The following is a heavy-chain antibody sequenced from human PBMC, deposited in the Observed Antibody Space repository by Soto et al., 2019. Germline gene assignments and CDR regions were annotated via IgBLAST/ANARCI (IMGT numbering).Heavy chain of an antibody. Sequence: EVQLVESGGXXVQPGGSLRLSCAASGFTFSSYWMSWVRQAPGKGLEWVANIKQDGSEKYYVDSVKGRFTISRDNAKNSLYLQMNSLRAEDTAVYYCAREEDDSSGYYPDYWGQGTLVTVSS. CDR3: AREEDDSSGYYPDY. D-gene: IGHD3-22*01. V-gene: IGHV3-7*01. CDR1: GFTFSSYW. J-gene: IGHJ4*02. CDR2: IKQDGSEK.